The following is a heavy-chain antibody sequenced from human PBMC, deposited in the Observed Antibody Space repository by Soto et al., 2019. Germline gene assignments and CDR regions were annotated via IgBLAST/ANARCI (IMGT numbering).Heavy chain of an antibody. CDR1: GYSISSGYY. CDR3: ATQRLGYGYIEDY. V-gene: IGHV4-38-2*01. Sequence: PSETLSLTCAVSGYSISSGYYWGWIRQPPGKGLEWIGSIYYSGSTNYDPSLKSRVTISVDTSKNQFSLKLSSVTAADTAVYYCATQRLGYGYIEDYWGQGTLVTVSS. D-gene: IGHD5-18*01. J-gene: IGHJ4*02. CDR2: IYYSGST.